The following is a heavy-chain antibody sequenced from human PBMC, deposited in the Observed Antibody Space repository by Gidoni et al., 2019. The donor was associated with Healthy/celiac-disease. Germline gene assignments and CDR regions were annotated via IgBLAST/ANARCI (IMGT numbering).Heavy chain of an antibody. J-gene: IGHJ4*02. CDR3: AKDMSPAAKGSDFDY. Sequence: EVQLVESGGGLVQPGRSLSLSCAAPGFTFDDYAMHWVRQAPGKGLEWVSGISWNSGSIGYADSVKGRFTISRDNAKNSLYLQMNSLRAEDTALYYCAKDMSPAAKGSDFDYWGQGTLVTVSS. CDR2: ISWNSGSI. CDR1: GFTFDDYA. V-gene: IGHV3-9*01. D-gene: IGHD2-2*01.